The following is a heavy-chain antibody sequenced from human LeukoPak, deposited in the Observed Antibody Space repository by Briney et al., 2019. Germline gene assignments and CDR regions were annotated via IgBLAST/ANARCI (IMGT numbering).Heavy chain of an antibody. D-gene: IGHD3-22*01. V-gene: IGHV4-61*01. CDR2: IYYSGST. CDR1: GGSISSGSYY. J-gene: IGHJ3*02. Sequence: SETLSLTCTVSGGSISSGSYYWNWIRQPPGKGLEWIGYIYYSGSTNYNPSLKSRVTISVDTSKNQFSLKLSSVTAADTAVYYCVRGNYYDSSTYYRAFDIWGQGTMVTVSS. CDR3: VRGNYYDSSTYYRAFDI.